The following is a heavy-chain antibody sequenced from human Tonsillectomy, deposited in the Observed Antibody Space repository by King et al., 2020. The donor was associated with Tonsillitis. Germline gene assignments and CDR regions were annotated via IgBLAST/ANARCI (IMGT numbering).Heavy chain of an antibody. CDR3: ASGNYFDF. J-gene: IGHJ4*02. CDR2: IKQDGSEK. V-gene: IGHV3-7*03. CDR1: GFTLSTYW. Sequence: VQLVESGGGLVQPGGSLRLSCAASGFTLSTYWMSWVRQAPGKGLEWVANIKQDGSEKYYVDSVKGRFTISIDNAKNSLYLQMNSLRAEDTAVYYCASGNYFDFWGQGTLVTVSS.